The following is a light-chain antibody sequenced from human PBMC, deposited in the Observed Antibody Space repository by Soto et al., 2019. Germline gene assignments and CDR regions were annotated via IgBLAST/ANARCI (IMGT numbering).Light chain of an antibody. CDR3: RQYTNWPQN. Sequence: EIVMTQSQVTLSASPGERATLSCRASQTVSTNLAWYQQRPGQAPRLLIYGVSTRVTGIPPRFSGSGSGTDFTLTISSLQSEDFAVYFCRQYTNWPQNFGQGTKLEIK. CDR2: GVS. CDR1: QTVSTN. J-gene: IGKJ2*01. V-gene: IGKV3-15*01.